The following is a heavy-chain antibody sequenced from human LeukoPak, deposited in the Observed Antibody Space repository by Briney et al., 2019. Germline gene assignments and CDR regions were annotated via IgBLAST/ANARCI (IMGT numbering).Heavy chain of an antibody. CDR3: AKSRADFWSSSDV. D-gene: IGHD3-3*01. CDR1: GFTSGSYA. Sequence: PGGSLRLSCAASGFTSGSYAMSWVRQAPGKGLEWVSAISGSGGDTYYADSVKGRFSISRDNSKNTLNLQMNSLRAEDTAVYYCAKSRADFWSSSDVWGKGTTVTVSS. CDR2: ISGSGGDT. V-gene: IGHV3-23*01. J-gene: IGHJ6*04.